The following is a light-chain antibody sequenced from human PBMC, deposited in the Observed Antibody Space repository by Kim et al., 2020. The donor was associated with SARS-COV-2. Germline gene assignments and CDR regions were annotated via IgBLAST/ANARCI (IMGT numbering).Light chain of an antibody. CDR1: SLRGYY. V-gene: IGLV3-19*01. Sequence: SSELTQDPAVSVALGQTVRITCQGDSLRGYYASWYQQKPGQAPVLLSYGGNKRPSGIPDRFSGSHSVNTATLTITGAQAADEADYYCNSRDSSGNHLVFGGGTQLTVL. CDR2: GGN. CDR3: NSRDSSGNHLV. J-gene: IGLJ2*01.